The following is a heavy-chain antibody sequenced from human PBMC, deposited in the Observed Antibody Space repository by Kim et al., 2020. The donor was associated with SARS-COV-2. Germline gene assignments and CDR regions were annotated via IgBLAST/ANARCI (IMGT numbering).Heavy chain of an antibody. Sequence: GGSLRLSCAASGFTFDDYAMHWVRQAPGKGLEWVSGISWNSGSIGYADSVKGRFTISRDNAKNSLYLQMNSLRAEDTALYYCAKDMADKWLWAPKDAFDIWGQGTMVTVSS. V-gene: IGHV3-9*01. J-gene: IGHJ3*02. CDR1: GFTFDDYA. CDR2: ISWNSGSI. D-gene: IGHD3-22*01. CDR3: AKDMADKWLWAPKDAFDI.